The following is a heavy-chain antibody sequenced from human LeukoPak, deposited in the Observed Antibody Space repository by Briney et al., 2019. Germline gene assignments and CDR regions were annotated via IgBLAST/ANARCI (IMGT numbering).Heavy chain of an antibody. CDR1: GYTFTSYD. J-gene: IGHJ6*03. Sequence: ASVKVSCRASGYTFTSYDINWVRQATGQGLEWMGWMNPNSGNTGYAQKFQGRVTITRNTSISTAYMELSSLRSEDTAVYYCARGPFGWRCSGGSCYSNYYYYYYYMDVWGKGTTVTISS. CDR2: MNPNSGNT. V-gene: IGHV1-8*03. D-gene: IGHD2-15*01. CDR3: ARGPFGWRCSGGSCYSNYYYYYYYMDV.